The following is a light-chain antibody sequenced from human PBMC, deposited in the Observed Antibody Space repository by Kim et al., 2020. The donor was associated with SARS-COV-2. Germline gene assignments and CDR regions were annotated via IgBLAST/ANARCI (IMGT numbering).Light chain of an antibody. J-gene: IGLJ1*01. CDR1: SSNIGAGYD. V-gene: IGLV1-40*01. CDR3: QSYDTRVSSYV. CDR2: GNT. Sequence: QSVLTQPPSVSGAPGQRVTISCTGNSSNIGAGYDVHWYQQFPGTSPKLLIYGNTHRPSGVPARFSASRSGTSASLAIAGLQAEDEADYFCQSYDTRVSSYVFATGTKVTVL.